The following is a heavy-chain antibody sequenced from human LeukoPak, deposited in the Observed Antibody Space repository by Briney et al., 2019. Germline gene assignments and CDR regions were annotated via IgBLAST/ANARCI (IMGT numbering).Heavy chain of an antibody. V-gene: IGHV3-23*01. D-gene: IGHD5-18*01. CDR3: AKDSASYGRSDC. CDR2: ISGSGSST. Sequence: PGGSLRLSCAASGFTFTNYAMSWVRQAPGKGLEWVSVISGSGSSTYYADSVKGRFTISRDDSKNTLYLQMNSLRAEDTAVYFCAKDSASYGRSDCWGQGTLVTVSS. J-gene: IGHJ4*02. CDR1: GFTFTNYA.